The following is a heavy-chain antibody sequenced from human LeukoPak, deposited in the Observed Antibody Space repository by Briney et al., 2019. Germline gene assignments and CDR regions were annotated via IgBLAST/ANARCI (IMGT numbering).Heavy chain of an antibody. J-gene: IGHJ6*03. CDR3: ANLIAAAGMNYYYYMDV. D-gene: IGHD6-13*01. CDR2: ISSSGSDI. V-gene: IGHV3-48*03. CDR1: GFTFSNYE. Sequence: GGSLRLSCAASGFTFSNYEMHWVRQAPGKGREGVSYISSSGSDIYYADSVKGRFTISRDNSTNTLYPQMNSLRAEDTAVYYCANLIAAAGMNYYYYMDVWGKGTTVTISS.